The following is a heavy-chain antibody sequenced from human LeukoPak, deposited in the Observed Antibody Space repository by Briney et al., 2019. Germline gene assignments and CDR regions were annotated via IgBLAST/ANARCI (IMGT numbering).Heavy chain of an antibody. CDR3: AKGPPCSSTSCYVSGYFDY. V-gene: IGHV3-30*02. Sequence: GGSLRLSCAASGFTFSSYGMHWVRQAPGKGLEWVAFIRYDGSNKYYADSVKGRFTISRDNSKNTLYLQMNSLRAEDTAVYYCAKGPPCSSTSCYVSGYFDYWGQGTLVTVSP. CDR1: GFTFSSYG. J-gene: IGHJ4*02. D-gene: IGHD2-2*01. CDR2: IRYDGSNK.